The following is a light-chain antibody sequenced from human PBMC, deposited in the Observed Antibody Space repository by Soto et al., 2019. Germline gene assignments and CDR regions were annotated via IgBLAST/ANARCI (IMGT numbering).Light chain of an antibody. V-gene: IGKV3-15*01. CDR2: DAS. CDR1: ESVSRN. J-gene: IGKJ5*01. CDR3: QQYNSWPPIT. Sequence: EVVMTQSPATLSVSPGERATLSCRDSESVSRNLAWYQQKPGQAPRLLIYDASTRATGIPDRFSRGGSGTGFTLTISSLQSEDFVVYYCQQYNSWPPITFGQGTRLEIK.